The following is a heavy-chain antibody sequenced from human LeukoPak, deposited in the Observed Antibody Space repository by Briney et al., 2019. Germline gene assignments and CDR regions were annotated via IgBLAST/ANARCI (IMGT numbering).Heavy chain of an antibody. J-gene: IGHJ2*01. CDR3: AKDRASSWWYFDL. CDR2: ISTSSSYI. Sequence: GGSLRLSCAASGFTFSTYSMNWVRQAPGKGLEWVSSISTSSSYIYYADSVKGRFTISRDNSKNTLYLQMNSLRAEDTAVYYCAKDRASSWWYFDLWGRGTLVTVSS. CDR1: GFTFSTYS. V-gene: IGHV3-21*04. D-gene: IGHD5-18*01.